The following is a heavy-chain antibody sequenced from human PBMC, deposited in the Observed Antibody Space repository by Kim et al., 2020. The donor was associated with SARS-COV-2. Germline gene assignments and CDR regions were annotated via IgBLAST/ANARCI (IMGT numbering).Heavy chain of an antibody. J-gene: IGHJ4*02. CDR2: IYPGDSDT. Sequence: GESLKISCKGSGYSFTSYWIGWVRQMPGKGLEWMGIIYPGDSDTRYSPSFQGQVTISVDKSISTAYLQWSSLKASDTAMYYCARGGWELHTKPWGFDYWGQGTLVTVSS. V-gene: IGHV5-51*01. D-gene: IGHD1-26*01. CDR3: ARGGWELHTKPWGFDY. CDR1: GYSFTSYW.